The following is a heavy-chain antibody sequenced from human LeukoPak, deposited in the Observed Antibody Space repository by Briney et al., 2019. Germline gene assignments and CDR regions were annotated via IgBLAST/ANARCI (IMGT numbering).Heavy chain of an antibody. CDR3: ARFPGADYFDY. J-gene: IGHJ4*02. V-gene: IGHV3-48*03. Sequence: GGSLRLSCAVSGFTFSSYEMNWVRQAPGKGLEWVSYISSSGSTIYYADSVKGRFTISRDNPKNSLYLQMNSLRAEDTAVYYCARFPGADYFDYWGQGTLVTVSS. CDR2: ISSSGSTI. D-gene: IGHD3-10*01. CDR1: GFTFSSYE.